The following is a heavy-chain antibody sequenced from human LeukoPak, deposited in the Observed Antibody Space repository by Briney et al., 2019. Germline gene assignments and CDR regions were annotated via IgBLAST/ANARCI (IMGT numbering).Heavy chain of an antibody. V-gene: IGHV4-59*01. D-gene: IGHD5-24*01. CDR2: INYSGST. CDR3: ARVSSEMATINEGMGIFYYYYYYMDV. Sequence: SETLSLTCTLSGDSIKSYYWSWIRQPPGKGLEWIGSINYSGSTNYNPSLKSRVTFSVDTSKNQFSLRLSSVTAADTAVYYCARVSSEMATINEGMGIFYYYYYYMDVWGKGTTVTVSS. J-gene: IGHJ6*03. CDR1: GDSIKSYY.